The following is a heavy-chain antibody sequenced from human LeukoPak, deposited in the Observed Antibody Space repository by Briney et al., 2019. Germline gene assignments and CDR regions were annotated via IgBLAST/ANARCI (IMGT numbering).Heavy chain of an antibody. D-gene: IGHD4-11*01. V-gene: IGHV3-23*01. J-gene: IGHJ4*02. CDR3: AKGYYGNYVAVDY. CDR1: GFTFSSYA. Sequence: GGSLRLSCAASGFTFSSYAMIWVRQAPGKGLGWVSSISDNGDDTYCADSVKGRFTISRDKSTNTLYLQMNSLRADDAAVYYCAKGYYGNYVAVDYWGQGTPVTVSS. CDR2: ISDNGDDT.